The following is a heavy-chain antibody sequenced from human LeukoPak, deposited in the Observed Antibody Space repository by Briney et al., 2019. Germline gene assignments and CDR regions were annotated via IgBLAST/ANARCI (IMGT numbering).Heavy chain of an antibody. J-gene: IGHJ3*02. CDR3: ARDDSSGCGGAFDI. V-gene: IGHV4-39*07. Sequence: SETLSLTCTVSGDSISSSSYYWGWIRQPPGEGLEWIGSIYYSGSTYYNPSLKSRVTISVDTSKNQFSLKLSSVTAADTAVYYCARDDSSGCGGAFDIWGQGTMVTVSS. D-gene: IGHD6-19*01. CDR1: GDSISSSSYY. CDR2: IYYSGST.